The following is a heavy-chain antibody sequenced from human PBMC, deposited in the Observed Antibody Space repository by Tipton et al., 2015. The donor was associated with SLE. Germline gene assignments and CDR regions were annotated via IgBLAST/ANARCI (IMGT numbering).Heavy chain of an antibody. D-gene: IGHD2-15*01. J-gene: IGHJ4*02. CDR1: GFTFGDFA. V-gene: IGHV3-33*01. CDR2: TWYDGSKK. CDR3: ASEGYCSGGSCLFDY. Sequence: RSLRLSCAASGFTFGDFAMHWVRQAPGKGLEWVAATWYDGSKKFYADSVKGRFTISRDNSKNTLYLQLNSLRVDDTAVYYCASEGYCSGGSCLFDYWGQGTLVTVSS.